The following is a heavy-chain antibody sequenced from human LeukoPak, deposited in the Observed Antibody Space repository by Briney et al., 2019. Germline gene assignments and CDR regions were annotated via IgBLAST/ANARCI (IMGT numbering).Heavy chain of an antibody. V-gene: IGHV3-30*18. CDR2: ISSDGSNN. D-gene: IGHD6-13*01. CDR1: GFTFNSDN. Sequence: PGGFLRLSCAASGFTFNSDNMHWVRQAPGKGLEWVAVISSDGSNNCYADSVKGRFTISRDNSRNTLYLQMNSLIAEDTAVYYCAKDRSSTWSFDYWGQGTLVTVSS. CDR3: AKDRSSTWSFDY. J-gene: IGHJ4*02.